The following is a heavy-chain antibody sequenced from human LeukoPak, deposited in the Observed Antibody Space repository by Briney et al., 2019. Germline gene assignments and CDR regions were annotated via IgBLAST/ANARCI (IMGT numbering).Heavy chain of an antibody. CDR3: ARVVGLTMIVVVYYWFDP. J-gene: IGHJ5*02. Sequence: PSETLSLTCTVSGGSLSSSSTSYWGWIRQPPGKGLEWIGSIYYGGSSYYNPSLKSRVTISVDTSKNQFSLKLSSVTAADTAVYYCARVVGLTMIVVVYYWFDPWGQGTLVTVSS. CDR1: GGSLSSSSTSY. D-gene: IGHD3-22*01. V-gene: IGHV4-39*07. CDR2: IYYGGSS.